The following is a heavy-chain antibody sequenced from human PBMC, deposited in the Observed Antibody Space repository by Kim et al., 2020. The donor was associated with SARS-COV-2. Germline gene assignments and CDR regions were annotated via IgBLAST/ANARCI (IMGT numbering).Heavy chain of an antibody. J-gene: IGHJ6*02. V-gene: IGHV4-59*08. D-gene: IGHD4-17*01. Sequence: RVTISVDTSKNQFSLKLSSVTAADTAVYYCARRGLTDYAESYYYYYGMDVWGQGTTVTVSS. CDR3: ARRGLTDYAESYYYYYGMDV.